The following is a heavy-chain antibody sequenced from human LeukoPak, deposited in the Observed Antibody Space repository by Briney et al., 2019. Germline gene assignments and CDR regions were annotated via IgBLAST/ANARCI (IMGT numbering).Heavy chain of an antibody. D-gene: IGHD1-14*01. V-gene: IGHV3-74*01. CDR2: IFSDGSST. CDR3: ASSDRLDY. Sequence: PGGSLRLSCAASGFTFSATWMHWVRQAPGKGLVWVSRIFSDGSSTTHADSVKGRFTISRDNAKNTLYLQMNSLRAEDTAVYYCASSDRLDYWGQGTLVTVSS. J-gene: IGHJ4*02. CDR1: GFTFSATW.